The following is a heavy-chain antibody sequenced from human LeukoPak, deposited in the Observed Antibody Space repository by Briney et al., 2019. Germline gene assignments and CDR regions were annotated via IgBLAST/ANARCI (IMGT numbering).Heavy chain of an antibody. CDR3: ARTGAYGSGSYSIMGTFDY. CDR1: GGTFSSYA. V-gene: IGHV1-69*06. J-gene: IGHJ4*02. Sequence: SVSVSCKASGGTFSSYAISWVRQAPGQGLEWMGGIIPIFGTANYAQKFQGRVTITADKPTSTAYMELSSLRSEDTAVYYCARTGAYGSGSYSIMGTFDYWGQGTLVTVSS. D-gene: IGHD3-10*01. CDR2: IIPIFGTA.